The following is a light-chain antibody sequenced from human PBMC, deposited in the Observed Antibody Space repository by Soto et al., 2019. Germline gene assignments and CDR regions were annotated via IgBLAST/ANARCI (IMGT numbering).Light chain of an antibody. J-gene: IGLJ2*01. V-gene: IGLV2-8*01. CDR2: EVT. CDR3: AAWDDSLSRVV. CDR1: NVGEYDY. Sequence: QSVLTQPPSASGSPGQSVTISCTGSNVGEYDYVSWYQQHPGKAPKLMIHEVTKRPSGVPDRFSGSKSDTSASLAISGLRSEDEADYFCAAWDDSLSRVVFGGGTKLTVL.